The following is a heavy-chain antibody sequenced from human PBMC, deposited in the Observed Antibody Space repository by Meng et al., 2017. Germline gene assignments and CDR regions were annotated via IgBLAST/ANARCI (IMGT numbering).Heavy chain of an antibody. CDR1: GYTLTELS. Sequence: ASVKVSCKVSGYTLTELSMHWVRQAPGKGLEWMGGFDPEDGETIYARKFQGRVTMTEDTSTDTAYMELSSLRSEDTAVYYCATSGGQRWLQLSPYFDYWGQGTLVTVSS. D-gene: IGHD5-24*01. CDR2: FDPEDGET. CDR3: ATSGGQRWLQLSPYFDY. V-gene: IGHV1-24*01. J-gene: IGHJ4*02.